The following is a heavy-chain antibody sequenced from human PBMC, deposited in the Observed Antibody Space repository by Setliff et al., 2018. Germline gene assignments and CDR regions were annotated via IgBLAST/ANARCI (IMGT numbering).Heavy chain of an antibody. Sequence: GESLKISCKSSGYTFTNYWIGWVRQMPGKGLEWMGIIYPDDSDARYSPSFQGQVTISADKSIGTAYLQWRSLKASDTAMYYCARLATDYGDYESLNYFDYWGQGTLVTVS. CDR2: IYPDDSDA. J-gene: IGHJ4*02. CDR3: ARLATDYGDYESLNYFDY. CDR1: GYTFTNYW. D-gene: IGHD4-17*01. V-gene: IGHV5-51*01.